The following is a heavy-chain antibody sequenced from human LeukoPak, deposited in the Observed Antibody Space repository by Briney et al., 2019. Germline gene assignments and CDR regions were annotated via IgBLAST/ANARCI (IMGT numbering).Heavy chain of an antibody. J-gene: IGHJ4*02. V-gene: IGHV1-69*05. CDR2: IIPIFGTA. D-gene: IGHD5-18*01. Sequence: ASVKVSCKASGGTFSSYAISWVRQAPGQGLEWMGRIIPIFGTANYAQKFQGRVTITTDESTSTAYMELSSLRSEDTAVYYCARDKLWGWDTAMVDFDYGGQGTLVTVSS. CDR1: GGTFSSYA. CDR3: ARDKLWGWDTAMVDFDY.